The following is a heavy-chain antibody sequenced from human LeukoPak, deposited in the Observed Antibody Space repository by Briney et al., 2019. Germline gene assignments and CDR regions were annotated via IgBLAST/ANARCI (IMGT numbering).Heavy chain of an antibody. CDR1: GFTSSSYA. J-gene: IGHJ4*02. V-gene: IGHV3-23*01. Sequence: PGGSLRLSCAASGFTSSSYAMSWVRQAPGKGLEWVSAISGSGGSTYYADSVKGRFTISRDNSKNTLYLQMNSLRAEDTAVYYCVKDNRVTAIPYDWGQGTLVTVSS. CDR3: VKDNRVTAIPYD. CDR2: ISGSGGST. D-gene: IGHD2-21*02.